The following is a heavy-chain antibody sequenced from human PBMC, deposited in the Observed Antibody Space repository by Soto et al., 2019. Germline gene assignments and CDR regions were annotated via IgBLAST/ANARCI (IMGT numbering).Heavy chain of an antibody. Sequence: SVKVSCTASGGTFSSYAVSWVRQAPGQGLEWMGGIIPIFGTANYAQKFQGRVTITADESTSTAYMELSSLRSEDTAVYYCARVRRVYSYGYVPAAIDIWGQGTMVTVSS. V-gene: IGHV1-69*13. CDR3: ARVRRVYSYGYVPAAIDI. D-gene: IGHD5-18*01. CDR2: IIPIFGTA. CDR1: GGTFSSYA. J-gene: IGHJ3*02.